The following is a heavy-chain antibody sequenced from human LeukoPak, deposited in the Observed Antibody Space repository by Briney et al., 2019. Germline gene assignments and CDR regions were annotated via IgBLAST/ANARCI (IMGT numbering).Heavy chain of an antibody. J-gene: IGHJ3*02. V-gene: IGHV1-2*02. CDR3: ARFPLRPPTYYYDSSGRPNDAFDI. D-gene: IGHD3-22*01. CDR2: INPNSGGT. CDR1: GYTFTGYY. Sequence: ASVKVSCKASGYTFTGYYMHWVRQAPGQGLEWMGWINPNSGGTNYAQKFQGRVTMTRDTSISTAYMELSRLRSDDTAVYYCARFPLRPPTYYYDSSGRPNDAFDIWGKGTTVTISS.